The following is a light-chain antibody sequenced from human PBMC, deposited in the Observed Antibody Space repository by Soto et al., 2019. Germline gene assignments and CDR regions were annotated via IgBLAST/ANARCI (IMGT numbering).Light chain of an antibody. V-gene: IGLV2-8*01. J-gene: IGLJ3*02. CDR3: SSYAGNNNVM. Sequence: QSALTQPPSASGSPGQSVTISCTGTSSDVGAFNYVSWYQQYPGEAPKLIIYEVTKRPSGVPDRFSGSKSGSTASLTVSGLQAEDEADYYFSSYAGNNNVMFGGGTKLTVL. CDR1: SSDVGAFNY. CDR2: EVT.